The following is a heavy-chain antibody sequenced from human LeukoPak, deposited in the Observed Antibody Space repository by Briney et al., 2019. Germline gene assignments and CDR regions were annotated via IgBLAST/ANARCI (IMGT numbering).Heavy chain of an antibody. CDR3: AKGLGSYESPGSN. D-gene: IGHD3-10*01. CDR1: GFSFEDYT. Sequence: PGGSLRLSCAASGFSFEDYTMHWVRQAPGKGLEWVSLITWDGHTRYYAHPVKGRFPISRANTKNSPYLQMNSLRTEDTALYYCAKGLGSYESPGSNWGQGTLVTVSS. V-gene: IGHV3-43*01. CDR2: ITWDGHTR. J-gene: IGHJ4*02.